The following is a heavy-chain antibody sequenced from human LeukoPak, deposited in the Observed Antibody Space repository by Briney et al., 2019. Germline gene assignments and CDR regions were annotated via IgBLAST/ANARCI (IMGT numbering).Heavy chain of an antibody. CDR2: IKNNTDGGTT. CDR1: GFTFSHAW. V-gene: IGHV3-15*01. J-gene: IGHJ4*02. CDR3: TTQRSLITMVRGVIRSDH. D-gene: IGHD3-10*01. Sequence: GGSLTLSCAASGFTFSHAWMSWVRQGPGKGLEWVGRIKNNTDGGTTDYAEPVKGRFTISSDDSKNTLYLQMNSLKTEDTAVYYCTTQRSLITMVRGVIRSDHWGQGTLSPSPQ.